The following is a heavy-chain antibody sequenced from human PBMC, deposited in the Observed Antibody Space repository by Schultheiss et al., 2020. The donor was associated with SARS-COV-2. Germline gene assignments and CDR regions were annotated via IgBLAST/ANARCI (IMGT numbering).Heavy chain of an antibody. CDR1: GYTFTSYY. CDR3: AAAGGKDYYYYGMDV. CDR2: INPSGGST. Sequence: GGSLRLSCKASGYTFTSYYMHWVRQAPGQGLEWMGIINPSGGSTSYAQKFQGRVTMTRDTSTSTVYMELSSLRSEDTAVYYCAAAGGKDYYYYGMDVWGQGTTVTVSS. J-gene: IGHJ6*02. D-gene: IGHD6-13*01. V-gene: IGHV1-46*01.